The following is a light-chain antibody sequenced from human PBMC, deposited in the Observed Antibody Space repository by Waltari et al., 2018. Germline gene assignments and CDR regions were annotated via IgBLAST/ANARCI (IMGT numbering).Light chain of an antibody. CDR2: LGS. J-gene: IGKJ2*01. CDR1: QSLLHSNGYNS. V-gene: IGKV2-28*01. Sequence: DIVMTPSPLSLPVTPGEPASISCRSSQSLLHSNGYNSLDWYLQKPGQSPQLLIYLGSNRASGVPDRFSGSGSGTDFTLKISRVEAEDVGVYYCMQALQTPRTFGQGTKLEIK. CDR3: MQALQTPRT.